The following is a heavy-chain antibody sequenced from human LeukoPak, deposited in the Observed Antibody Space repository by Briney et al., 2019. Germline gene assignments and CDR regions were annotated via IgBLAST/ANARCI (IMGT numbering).Heavy chain of an antibody. CDR2: ISYDGSSK. V-gene: IGHV3-30*03. CDR3: ARGGGGTSWYYFDD. CDR1: GFTFSSYG. J-gene: IGHJ4*02. D-gene: IGHD2-2*01. Sequence: GGSLRLSCAASGFTFSSYGMTWVRLAPGKGLEWVALISYDGSSKFYADSVKGRFTISRDNSKNTFYLQMNSLGAEDTAVYYCARGGGGTSWYYFDDWGQGTLVTVSS.